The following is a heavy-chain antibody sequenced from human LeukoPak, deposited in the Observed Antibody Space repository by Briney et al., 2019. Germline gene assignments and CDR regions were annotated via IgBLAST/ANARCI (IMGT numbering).Heavy chain of an antibody. CDR3: AKGVSRSNDY. CDR1: GFTFSNYW. CDR2: INSDGSTT. D-gene: IGHD3-10*01. J-gene: IGHJ4*02. Sequence: GGSLRLSCAASGFTFSNYWMHWVRQAPGKGLVWVSRINSDGSTTNYADSVKGRFTISRDNAKNSLYLQMNSLRAEDTAVYYCAKGVSRSNDYWGQGTLVTVSS. V-gene: IGHV3-74*01.